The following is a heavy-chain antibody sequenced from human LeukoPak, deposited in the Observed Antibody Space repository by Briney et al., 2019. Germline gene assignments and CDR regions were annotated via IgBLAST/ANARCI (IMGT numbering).Heavy chain of an antibody. CDR1: GFTVSTDH. CDR2: SYSGGTS. J-gene: IGHJ4*02. V-gene: IGHV3-53*01. CDR3: ARVWELSFDY. Sequence: GGSLRLSCAASGFTVSTDHMSWVRQAPGKGLEWVAVSYSGGTSQYAESVKGRFTISRDNSKNTLSLQMNSPRAEDTALYYCARVWELSFDYWGQGTLVTVSS. D-gene: IGHD3-16*02.